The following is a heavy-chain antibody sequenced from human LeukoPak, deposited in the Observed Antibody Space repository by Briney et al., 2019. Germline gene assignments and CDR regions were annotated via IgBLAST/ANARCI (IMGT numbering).Heavy chain of an antibody. D-gene: IGHD3-10*01. J-gene: IGHJ4*02. CDR3: ARDLYYYGSGSYPQFDY. V-gene: IGHV4-4*07. CDR2: IQTSGST. CDR1: GGSISSYY. Sequence: SGTLSLTCTFSGGSISSYYWSWIRQPAGKGLEWIGRIQTSGSTNYNPSLKSRVTMSVDTSKNQVSLKLSSVTAADTAVYYCARDLYYYGSGSYPQFDYWGQGTLVTVSS.